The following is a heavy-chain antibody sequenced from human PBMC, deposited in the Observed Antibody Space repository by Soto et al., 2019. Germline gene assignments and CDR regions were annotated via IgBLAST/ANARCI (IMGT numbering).Heavy chain of an antibody. CDR3: ARVPITLRFLEWLSPQSYYYYGMDV. CDR2: IIPIFGTA. D-gene: IGHD3-3*01. V-gene: IGHV1-69*13. J-gene: IGHJ6*02. CDR1: GGTFSSYA. Sequence: ASVKVSCKASGGTFSSYAISWVRQAPGQGLEWMGGIIPIFGTANYAQKFQGRVTITADESTSTAYMELSSLRSEDTAVYYCARVPITLRFLEWLSPQSYYYYGMDVWGQGTTVTVSS.